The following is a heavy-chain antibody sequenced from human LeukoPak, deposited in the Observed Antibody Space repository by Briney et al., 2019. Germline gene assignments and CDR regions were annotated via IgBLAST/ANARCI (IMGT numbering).Heavy chain of an antibody. D-gene: IGHD3-10*01. V-gene: IGHV3-30*02. CDR3: AKEVYYGSGSSPNY. CDR1: GFTFSSYG. CDR2: IRYDGSNK. Sequence: GGSLRLSCAASGFTFSSYGMHWVRRAPGRGLEWVAFIRYDGSNKYYADSVKGRFTISRDNSKNTLYLQMNSLRAEDTAVYYCAKEVYYGSGSSPNYWGQGTLVTVSS. J-gene: IGHJ4*02.